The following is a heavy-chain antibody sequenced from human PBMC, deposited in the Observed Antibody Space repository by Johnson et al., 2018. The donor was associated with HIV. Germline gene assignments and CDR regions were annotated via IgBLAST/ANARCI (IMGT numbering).Heavy chain of an antibody. D-gene: IGHD4-17*01. V-gene: IGHV3-64*04. CDR1: GFTFSSYA. J-gene: IGHJ3*02. Sequence: QMQLVESGGGLVQPGGSLRLSCAASGFTFSSYAMHWVRQAPGKGLEYVSAISSNGGSTSYADFVKGRFTISRDNAKNSLYLQMNSLRAEDTALYYCATDVYGAREWRPAFDIWGQGTMVTVSS. CDR2: ISSNGGST. CDR3: ATDVYGAREWRPAFDI.